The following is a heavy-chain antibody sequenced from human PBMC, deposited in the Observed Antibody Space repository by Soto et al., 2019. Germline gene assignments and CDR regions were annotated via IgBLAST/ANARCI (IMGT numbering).Heavy chain of an antibody. CDR3: ASGKAKSPGRVRFDY. Sequence: QVQLQESGPGLVKPSQTLSLTCTVSGGSISSGGYYWSWIRQHPGKGLEWIGYIYYSRSTYYNPSLKSRVTLSVDTSKNQFALKLSSVTAADTAVYYCASGKAKSPGRVRFDYWGQGTLVTVSS. D-gene: IGHD1-1*01. CDR2: IYYSRST. CDR1: GGSISSGGYY. J-gene: IGHJ4*02. V-gene: IGHV4-31*03.